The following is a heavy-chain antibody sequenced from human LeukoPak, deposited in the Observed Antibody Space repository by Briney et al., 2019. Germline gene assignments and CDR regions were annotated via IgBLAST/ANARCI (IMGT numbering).Heavy chain of an antibody. Sequence: ASVKVSCKASGYTFTGYGISWVRQAPGQGLEWMGWINPNSGGTNYAQKFQGRVTMTRDTSISTGYMELSRLRSDDTAVYFCAIIDSSGAIGYWGQGTLVTVSS. CDR3: AIIDSSGAIGY. V-gene: IGHV1-2*02. CDR2: INPNSGGT. CDR1: GYTFTGYG. D-gene: IGHD6-19*01. J-gene: IGHJ4*02.